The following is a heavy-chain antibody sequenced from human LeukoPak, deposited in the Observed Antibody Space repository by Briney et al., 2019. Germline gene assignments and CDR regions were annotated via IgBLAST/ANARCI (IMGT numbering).Heavy chain of an antibody. J-gene: IGHJ4*02. V-gene: IGHV4-61*05. CDR1: GGSISSGGYY. CDR2: IYHSGNT. D-gene: IGHD6-19*01. CDR3: ASTRRAAVAGRFDS. Sequence: SQTLSLTCTVSGGSISSGGYYWSWIRQPPGKGLEWIGYIYHSGNTNYSPSLESRVTMSVDESKNQFSLRVHFVSAADTAVYYCASTRRAAVAGRFDSWGQGTLVTVSS.